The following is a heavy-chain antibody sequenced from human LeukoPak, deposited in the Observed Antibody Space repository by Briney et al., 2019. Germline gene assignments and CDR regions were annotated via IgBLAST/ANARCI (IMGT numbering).Heavy chain of an antibody. D-gene: IGHD3-16*01. CDR1: GGSINSYY. J-gene: IGHJ4*02. V-gene: IGHV4-4*07. Sequence: PSETLSLTCTVSGGSINSYYWSWIRQPAGKGLEWIGRIYTSGSTNYNPSLKSRVTMSVDTSKYQFSLKLSSVTAADTAVYYCARDDPTLGFDYWGQGTLVTVSS. CDR2: IYTSGST. CDR3: ARDDPTLGFDY.